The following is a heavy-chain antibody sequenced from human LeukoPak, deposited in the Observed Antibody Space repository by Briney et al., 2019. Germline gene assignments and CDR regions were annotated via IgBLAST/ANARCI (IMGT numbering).Heavy chain of an antibody. CDR3: GTLGGTADY. V-gene: IGHV1-46*01. CDR2: ISPSGGTT. Sequence: PRASVKVSCTASGYTFTNYNIHWVRQAPGQGLEWMGIISPSGGTTSYAQKFQGRVTMTRDTSTSTVYMDLSSLRSEDTAVYYCGTLGGTADYWGQGTLVTVSS. CDR1: GYTFTNYN. D-gene: IGHD3-16*01. J-gene: IGHJ4*02.